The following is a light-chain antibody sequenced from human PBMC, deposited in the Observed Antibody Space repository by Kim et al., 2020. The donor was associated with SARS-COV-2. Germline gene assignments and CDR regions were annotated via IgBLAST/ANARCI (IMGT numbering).Light chain of an antibody. J-gene: IGKJ2*01. Sequence: DIQMTQSPSSLSASIGDRVTITCRASQGIRKDLGWYQQKPGKVPKRLIYAASNLESGVPSRFSGSGSGTDFSLTISSLQPEDFATYYCLQHNSYPRYTFGQGTKLET. V-gene: IGKV1-17*01. CDR2: AAS. CDR1: QGIRKD. CDR3: LQHNSYPRYT.